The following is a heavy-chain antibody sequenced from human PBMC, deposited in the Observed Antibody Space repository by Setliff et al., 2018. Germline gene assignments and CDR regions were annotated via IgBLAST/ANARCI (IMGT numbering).Heavy chain of an antibody. D-gene: IGHD6-19*01. Sequence: SETLSLTCAVSGSSIISDYYWVWIRQPPGRGLEWIGSIFQSGNTYYNPSLKSRVTISVDTSKNQFSLKLSSVTAADTAVYYCARGWGSGWSKEGAFDIWGQGTMVTVSS. J-gene: IGHJ3*02. CDR1: GSSIISDYY. CDR3: ARGWGSGWSKEGAFDI. V-gene: IGHV4-38-2*01. CDR2: IFQSGNT.